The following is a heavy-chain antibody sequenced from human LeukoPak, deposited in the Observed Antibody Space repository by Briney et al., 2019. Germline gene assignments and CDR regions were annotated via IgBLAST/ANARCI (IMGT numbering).Heavy chain of an antibody. CDR2: FDPEDGET. CDR3: AAPAVADRYYFDY. Sequence: ASVKVSCKVSGYTLTELSIHWVRQAPGKGLEWMGGFDPEDGETIYAQKFQGRVTMPEDTSTDTAYMDLSSLRSEDTAFYYCAAPAVADRYYFDYWGQGTLVTVSS. CDR1: GYTLTELS. D-gene: IGHD6-19*01. J-gene: IGHJ4*02. V-gene: IGHV1-24*01.